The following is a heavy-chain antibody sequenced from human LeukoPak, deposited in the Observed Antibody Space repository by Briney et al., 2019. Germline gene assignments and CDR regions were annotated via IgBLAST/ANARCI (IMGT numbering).Heavy chain of an antibody. CDR1: GFTFSSYA. J-gene: IGHJ4*02. CDR2: ISSNGGST. V-gene: IGHV3-64*01. D-gene: IGHD6-13*01. Sequence: GGSLRLSCAASGFTFSSYAMHWVRQAPGKGLEYVSAISSNGGSTYHANSVKGRFTISRDNSKNTLYLQMGSLRAEDTAVYYCARVQTYSSSWLYWGQGTLVSVSS. CDR3: ARVQTYSSSWLY.